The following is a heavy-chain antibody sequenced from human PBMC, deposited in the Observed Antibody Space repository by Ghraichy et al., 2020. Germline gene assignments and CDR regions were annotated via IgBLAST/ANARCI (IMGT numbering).Heavy chain of an antibody. D-gene: IGHD1-7*01. CDR1: GGSVSSGSFC. CDR3: ARGGGETTRNYYAMDV. CDR2: IYYSGST. J-gene: IGHJ6*02. V-gene: IGHV4-61*01. Sequence: SETLSLTCTVSGGSVSSGSFCWSWIRQPPGKGLEWIGYIYYSGSTSYNPSLKSRLTLSVDTSKNQFSLKLNSVTAADTAVYYCARGGGETTRNYYAMDVWGQGTTVTVSS.